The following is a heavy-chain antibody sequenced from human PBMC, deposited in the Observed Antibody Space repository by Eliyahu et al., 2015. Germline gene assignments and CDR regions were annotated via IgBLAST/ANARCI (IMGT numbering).Heavy chain of an antibody. V-gene: IGHV1-69*01. J-gene: IGHJ1*01. CDR1: GGPFSSXA. D-gene: IGHD6-19*01. Sequence: QVQLVQSGAEVKKPGSSVKVXCKASGGPFSSXAXSWVRXAPGQGLEWMGGIIPIFGTANYAQKFQGRVTITADESTSTAYMELSSLRSEDTAVYYCVCRVAVNFQHWGQGTLVTVSS. CDR3: VCRVAVNFQH. CDR2: IIPIFGTA.